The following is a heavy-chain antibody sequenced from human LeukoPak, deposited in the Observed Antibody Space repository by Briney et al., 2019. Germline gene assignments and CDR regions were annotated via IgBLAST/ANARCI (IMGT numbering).Heavy chain of an antibody. CDR1: GFTFSSYS. CDR3: ARVRVVVRYFDY. V-gene: IGHV3-21*01. D-gene: IGHD3-22*01. Sequence: PGGSLRLSCAASGFTFSSYSMNWVRQAPGKRLEWVSSISSSSSYIYYADSVKGRFTISRDNAKNSLYLQMNSLRAEDTAVYYCARVRVVVRYFDYWGQGTLVTVSS. CDR2: ISSSSSYI. J-gene: IGHJ4*02.